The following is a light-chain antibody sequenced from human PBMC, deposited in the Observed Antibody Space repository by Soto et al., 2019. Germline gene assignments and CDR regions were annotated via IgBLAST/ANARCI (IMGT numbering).Light chain of an antibody. Sequence: QSALTQPASVSGSPGQSITISCTGTSSDVGDYNYVSWYQQLPGKAPKLMIYDVSNRPSGVSNRFSGSKSGNTASLTISGVEGEDEADCYCCSYGGGSPRVFGGGTKVTVL. V-gene: IGLV2-14*01. CDR1: SSDVGDYNY. CDR3: CSYGGGSPRV. CDR2: DVS. J-gene: IGLJ2*01.